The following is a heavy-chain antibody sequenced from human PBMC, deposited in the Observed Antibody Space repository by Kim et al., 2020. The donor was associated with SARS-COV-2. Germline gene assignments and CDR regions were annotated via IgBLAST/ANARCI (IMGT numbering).Heavy chain of an antibody. J-gene: IGHJ4*02. CDR3: ARVWGGRLGRRTFGY. Sequence: SETLSLTCAVYGGSFSGYYWSWIRQPPGKGLEWIGEINHSGSTNYNPSLKSRVTISVDTSKNQFSLKLTSVTAADTAVYYCARVWGGRLGRRTFGYWGQGTLVTVSS. CDR2: INHSGST. CDR1: GGSFSGYY. D-gene: IGHD3-16*01. V-gene: IGHV4-34*01.